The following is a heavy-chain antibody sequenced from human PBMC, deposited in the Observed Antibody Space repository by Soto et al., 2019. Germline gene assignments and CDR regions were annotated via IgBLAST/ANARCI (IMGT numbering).Heavy chain of an antibody. J-gene: IGHJ6*02. CDR2: ISGYNGKT. D-gene: IGHD3-10*01. V-gene: IGHV1-18*01. CDR1: GYTFTSYG. CDR3: AREGVVPYYYYGMDV. Sequence: QVQLVQSGGEVKKPGASVKVSCKASGYTFTSYGISWVRQAPGQGLEWMGWISGYNGKTNYAQKVQDRVTMSTDTSMSTVYMELRTLRSDDTALYYCAREGVVPYYYYGMDVWGQGTAVTVSS.